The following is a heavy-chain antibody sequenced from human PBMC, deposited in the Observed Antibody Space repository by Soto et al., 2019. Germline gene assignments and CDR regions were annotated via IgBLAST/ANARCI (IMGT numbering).Heavy chain of an antibody. CDR3: AKDTAVAGTGDYFDY. CDR1: GFTFDDYA. D-gene: IGHD6-19*01. V-gene: IGHV3-9*01. J-gene: IGHJ4*02. CDR2: IGWNSGSI. Sequence: EVQLVESGGGLVQPGRSLRLSCAASGFTFDDYAMHWVRQAPGKGLEWVSGIGWNSGSIGYADSVKGRFTISRDNAKNSLYLQMNRLRAEDTALYYCAKDTAVAGTGDYFDYWGQGTLVTVSS.